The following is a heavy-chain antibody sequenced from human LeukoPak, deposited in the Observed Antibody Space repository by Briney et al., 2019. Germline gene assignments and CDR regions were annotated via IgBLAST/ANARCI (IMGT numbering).Heavy chain of an antibody. CDR1: RFTFSSYA. CDR2: ISTDGTST. J-gene: IGHJ4*02. D-gene: IGHD1-26*01. V-gene: IGHV3-74*01. CDR3: SRGLGGTYYGFGD. Sequence: GGSLRLSCAASRFTFSSYAMTWVRQAPGKGLEWVSRISTDGTSTFYADSVKGRFTISRDNAKNTVYLQMNSLRAEDMGVYYCSRGLGGTYYGFGDWGQGTLVTVSS.